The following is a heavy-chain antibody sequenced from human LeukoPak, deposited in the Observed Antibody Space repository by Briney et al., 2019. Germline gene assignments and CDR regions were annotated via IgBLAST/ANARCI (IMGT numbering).Heavy chain of an antibody. J-gene: IGHJ3*02. CDR1: GFTFSGYW. Sequence: PGGSLSLSCAVSGFTFSGYWMSWVRQAPGNGLEWVATINEDGSEKYYVDSVKGRFTISRDNAKNSLYLQMNSLRAEDTTLYYCARGFDGRSGSDTWGQGTMVTVSS. CDR3: ARGFDGRSGSDT. D-gene: IGHD3-10*01. V-gene: IGHV3-7*01. CDR2: INEDGSEK.